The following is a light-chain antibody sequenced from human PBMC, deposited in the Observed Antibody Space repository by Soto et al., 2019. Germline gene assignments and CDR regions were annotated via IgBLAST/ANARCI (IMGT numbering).Light chain of an antibody. V-gene: IGLV2-8*01. J-gene: IGLJ3*02. Sequence: QPVLTQPPSASGSPGQSVTISCTGTSSDVGGYNYVSWYQQHPGKAPKLMIYEVSRRPSGVPDRFSGSKSGNTASLTVSGLQTEDEAYYYCSSYAGSNNLVFGGGTKVTVL. CDR2: EVS. CDR3: SSYAGSNNLV. CDR1: SSDVGGYNY.